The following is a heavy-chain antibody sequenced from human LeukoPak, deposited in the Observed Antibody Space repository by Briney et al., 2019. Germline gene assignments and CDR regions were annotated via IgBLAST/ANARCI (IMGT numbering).Heavy chain of an antibody. J-gene: IGHJ4*02. CDR2: ISWDGGST. CDR1: GFTFDDYA. Sequence: GGSLRLSCAASGFTFDDYAMHWVRQAPGKGLEWVSLISWDGGSTYYADSVKGRFTISRDNCKNSLYLQMNSLRAEDTALYYCARFSGWSNYFDYWGQGTLVTVSS. D-gene: IGHD6-19*01. V-gene: IGHV3-43D*04. CDR3: ARFSGWSNYFDY.